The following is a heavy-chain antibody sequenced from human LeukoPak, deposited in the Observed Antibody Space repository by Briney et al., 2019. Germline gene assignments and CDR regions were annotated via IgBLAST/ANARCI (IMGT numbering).Heavy chain of an antibody. CDR1: GFTFSSHG. CDR2: ISDSGGRT. J-gene: IGHJ4*02. CDR3: AKDSYDTSI. D-gene: IGHD3-22*01. Sequence: PGGSLRLSCAASGFTFSSHGMNWVRQAPGKGLEWVSAISDSGGRTFYADSVKGRFTISRDNSKNTLYLQINSLRAEDTAVYYCAKDSYDTSIWGQGTLVTVSA. V-gene: IGHV3-23*01.